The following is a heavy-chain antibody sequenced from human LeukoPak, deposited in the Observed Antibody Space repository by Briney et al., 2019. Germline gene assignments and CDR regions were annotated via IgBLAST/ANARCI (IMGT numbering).Heavy chain of an antibody. CDR2: IKQDGSEK. V-gene: IGHV3-7*03. J-gene: IGHJ3*02. Sequence: PGGSLRLSCAASGFTFSSYWMSWVRQAPGKGLEWVANIKQDGSEKYYVDSVKGRFTISRDNAKNSLYLQMNSLRAEDTAVYYCARDVGTVPTAAFDIWGQGTMVTVSS. CDR3: ARDVGTVPTAAFDI. CDR1: GFTFSSYW. D-gene: IGHD4-17*01.